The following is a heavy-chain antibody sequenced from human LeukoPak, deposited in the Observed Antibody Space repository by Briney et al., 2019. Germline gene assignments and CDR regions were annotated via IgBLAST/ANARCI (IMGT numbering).Heavy chain of an antibody. V-gene: IGHV4-39*07. Sequence: SETLSLTCTVSGGSISSTTYYWGWIRQPPGKGLEWIGSIYYSGSTYYNPSLKSRVTISVDRSKNQFSLKLSSVTAADTAVYYCARGKLSGSPLNYWGQGTLVTVSS. CDR1: GGSISSTTYY. J-gene: IGHJ4*02. CDR3: ARGKLSGSPLNY. CDR2: IYYSGST. D-gene: IGHD5-24*01.